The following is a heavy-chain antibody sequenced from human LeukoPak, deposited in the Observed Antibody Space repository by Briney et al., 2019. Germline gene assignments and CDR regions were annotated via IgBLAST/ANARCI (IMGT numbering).Heavy chain of an antibody. J-gene: IGHJ6*02. CDR2: ITGTGGST. CDR3: ARDGGYGMDV. Sequence: GGSLRLSCAASGFTFSSYAMSWVRQAPGKGLEWVSAITGTGGSTYYVASVKGRFTISRDNSKHTLYLQMNSLRAEDTAVYYCARDGGYGMDVWGQGTTVTVSS. D-gene: IGHD3-16*01. CDR1: GFTFSSYA. V-gene: IGHV3-23*01.